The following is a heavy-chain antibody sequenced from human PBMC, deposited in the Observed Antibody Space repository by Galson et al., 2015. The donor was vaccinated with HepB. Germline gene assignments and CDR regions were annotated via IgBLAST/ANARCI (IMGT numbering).Heavy chain of an antibody. CDR1: GFTVSYNH. J-gene: IGHJ4*02. V-gene: IGHV3-53*04. D-gene: IGHD3-9*01. CDR2: IYNDDNT. Sequence: SLRLSCAVSGFTVSYNHMSWVRQAPGKGLEWVSIIYNDDNTNYADTVKGRFTVSRHNSMNTMYLQMNGLRTEDTAVYFCVRDRADGYFDWFPAHWGQGTLVTVSS. CDR3: VRDRADGYFDWFPAH.